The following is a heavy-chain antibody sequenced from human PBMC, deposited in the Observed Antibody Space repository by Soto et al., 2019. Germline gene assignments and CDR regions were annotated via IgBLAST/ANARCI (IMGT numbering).Heavy chain of an antibody. CDR1: GDSVNTDTYL. J-gene: IGHJ4*02. CDR2: TFYSGST. CDR3: ATGRYPYGSDY. V-gene: IGHV4-61*01. D-gene: IGHD4-17*01. Sequence: PSETLSLACTVSGDSVNTDTYLWTWIRQPPGGGLEYIGYTFYSGSTNYIPSLKSRVIISLGTSKNSFSLRLTSVTAADTAVYYCATGRYPYGSDYWGQGILVTVSS.